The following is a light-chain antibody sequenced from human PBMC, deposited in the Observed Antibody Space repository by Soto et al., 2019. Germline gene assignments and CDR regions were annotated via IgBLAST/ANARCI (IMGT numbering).Light chain of an antibody. Sequence: EIVLTQSPGTLSLSPGERATLSCRASQSVSSSYLAWYQQKPGQAPRLLIYGASIRATGIPHRFSGSGSGTDFTLTISRLEPEDCAVYYCQQYGSSPPLTFGGGTKVEIK. CDR3: QQYGSSPPLT. CDR2: GAS. V-gene: IGKV3-20*01. CDR1: QSVSSSY. J-gene: IGKJ4*01.